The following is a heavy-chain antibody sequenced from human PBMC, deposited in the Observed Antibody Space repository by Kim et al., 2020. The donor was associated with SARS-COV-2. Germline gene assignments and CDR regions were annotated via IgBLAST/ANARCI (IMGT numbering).Heavy chain of an antibody. V-gene: IGHV3-21*04. J-gene: IGHJ4*02. CDR1: GFTFSSYS. CDR2: ISSSSSYI. CDR3: ARGVSGYGGYVTGRVDY. Sequence: GGSLRLSCAASGFTFSSYSMNWVRQAPGKGLEWVSSISSSSSYIYYADSVKGRFTISRDNAKNSLYLQMNSLRAEDTAVYYCARGVSGYGGYVTGRVDYWGQGTLVTVSS. D-gene: IGHD5-12*01.